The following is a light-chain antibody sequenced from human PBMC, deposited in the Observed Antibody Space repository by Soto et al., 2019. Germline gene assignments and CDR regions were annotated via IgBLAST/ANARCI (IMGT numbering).Light chain of an antibody. Sequence: QSVLTQPPSVSAAPGQKVTISCSGSSSNISNNYVSWYQQLPGTAPKVLIHDNDKRPSGIPDRFSGSKSGTSATLGITGLQTGDEADYYCGTWDSSLSAGVFGGGTKLTVL. CDR1: SSNISNNY. CDR2: DND. CDR3: GTWDSSLSAGV. J-gene: IGLJ2*01. V-gene: IGLV1-51*01.